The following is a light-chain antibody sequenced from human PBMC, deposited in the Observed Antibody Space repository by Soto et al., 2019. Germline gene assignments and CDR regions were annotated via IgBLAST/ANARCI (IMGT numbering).Light chain of an antibody. Sequence: DIQMTQSPSTLSASVGGRVTITCRASQSISVWLVWYQQKPGKAPKPLIYKASSLESGVPSRFSGSGSGTEFTLPISSLQPDDFATYFCQQYHSFSRTFGPGTRVEIK. CDR2: KAS. CDR3: QQYHSFSRT. J-gene: IGKJ1*01. CDR1: QSISVW. V-gene: IGKV1-5*03.